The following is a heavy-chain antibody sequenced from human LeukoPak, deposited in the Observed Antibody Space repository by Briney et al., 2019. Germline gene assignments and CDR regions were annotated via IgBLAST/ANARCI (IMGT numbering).Heavy chain of an antibody. V-gene: IGHV3-11*04. CDR1: GFTFSDYY. Sequence: GRSLRLSCAASGFTFSDYYMTWFRQAPGKGLEWVSYISSSGTTIYYADSVEGRFTVSRDNADNSLYLQMDSLRAEDTAVYYCARDQSPYYDFWSGCHWGLGTLVTVSS. D-gene: IGHD3-3*01. J-gene: IGHJ4*02. CDR2: ISSSGTTI. CDR3: ARDQSPYYDFWSGCH.